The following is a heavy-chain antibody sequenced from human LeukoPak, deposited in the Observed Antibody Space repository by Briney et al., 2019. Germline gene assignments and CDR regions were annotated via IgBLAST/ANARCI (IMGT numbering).Heavy chain of an antibody. CDR2: IYYSGST. CDR1: GGSISSISSNNYH. CDR3: AREMGVVTAHGIDV. D-gene: IGHD4-23*01. V-gene: IGHV4-39*02. Sequence: SETLSLTCIVSGGSISSISSNNYHWGWIRQPPGKGLEWIGSIYYSGSTYYDPSLKSRVTISVDTSKNQFSLKLSSVTAADTALYYCAREMGVVTAHGIDVWGQGTTVTVSS. J-gene: IGHJ6*02.